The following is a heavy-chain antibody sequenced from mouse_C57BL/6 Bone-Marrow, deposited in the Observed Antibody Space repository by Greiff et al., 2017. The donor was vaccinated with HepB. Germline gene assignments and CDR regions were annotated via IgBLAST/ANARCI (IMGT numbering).Heavy chain of an antibody. J-gene: IGHJ2*03. CDR1: GYTFTSYW. V-gene: IGHV1-69*01. Sequence: QVQLQQPGAELVMPGASVKLSCKASGYTFTSYWMHWVKQRPGQGLEWIGEIDPSDSYTNYNQKFKGKSTLTVDKSSSTAYMQLSSLTSEDSAVYYCARPRRGAFGYWGRGTGLTVSS. CDR2: IDPSDSYT. CDR3: ARPRRGAFGY. D-gene: IGHD3-1*01.